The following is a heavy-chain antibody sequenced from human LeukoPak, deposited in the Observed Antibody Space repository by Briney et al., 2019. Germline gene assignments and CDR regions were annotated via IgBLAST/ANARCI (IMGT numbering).Heavy chain of an antibody. D-gene: IGHD6-13*01. CDR2: IIPIFGTA. CDR1: GGTFSSYA. V-gene: IGHV1-69*13. J-gene: IGHJ6*03. Sequence: SVKVSCKASGGTFSSYAISWVRQAPGQGLEWVGGIIPIFGTANYAQKCQGRVTITADESTSTAYMELSSLRSEDTAVYYCARPRIAAAGTDNYYYYMDVWGKGTTVTVSS. CDR3: ARPRIAAAGTDNYYYYMDV.